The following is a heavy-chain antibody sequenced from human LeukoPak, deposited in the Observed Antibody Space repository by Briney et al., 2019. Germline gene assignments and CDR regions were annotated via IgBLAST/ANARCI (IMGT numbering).Heavy chain of an antibody. CDR2: ICYSGST. D-gene: IGHD2-8*01. CDR1: GGSISSYY. V-gene: IGHV4-59*01. J-gene: IGHJ4*02. Sequence: KPSETLSLTCTVSGGSISSYYWSWIRQPPGKGLEWIGYICYSGSTNYNPSLKSRVTISVDTSKNQFSLKLSSVTAADTAVYYCASSSRFTNGHFDYWGQGTLVTVSS. CDR3: ASSSRFTNGHFDY.